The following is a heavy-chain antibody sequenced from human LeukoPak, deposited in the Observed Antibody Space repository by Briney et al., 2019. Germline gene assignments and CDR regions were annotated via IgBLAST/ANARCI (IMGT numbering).Heavy chain of an antibody. V-gene: IGHV1-2*02. Sequence: ASVKVSCKASGYTFTGYYIHWVRQAPGQGLEWMGWINPNSGGTNYAQKFQGRVTMTRDTSISTAYMELSRLRSDDTAVYYCARLVFLSCSGGSCYGPYFDYWGQGTLVTVSS. D-gene: IGHD2-15*01. J-gene: IGHJ4*02. CDR3: ARLVFLSCSGGSCYGPYFDY. CDR1: GYTFTGYY. CDR2: INPNSGGT.